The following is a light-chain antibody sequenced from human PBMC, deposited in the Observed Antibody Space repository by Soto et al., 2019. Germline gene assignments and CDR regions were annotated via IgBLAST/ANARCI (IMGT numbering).Light chain of an antibody. CDR1: SSDVGTYDY. CDR3: SSYTTSTTLVL. CDR2: DVS. V-gene: IGLV2-14*03. Sequence: QSALTQPASVSGSPGQSITISFTGTSSDVGTYDYVSWYQHHPDKVPKLMIYDVSNRPSGVSDRFSGSKSGNTASLTISGLQAEDEADYYCSSYTTSTTLVLFGGGTKVTVL. J-gene: IGLJ2*01.